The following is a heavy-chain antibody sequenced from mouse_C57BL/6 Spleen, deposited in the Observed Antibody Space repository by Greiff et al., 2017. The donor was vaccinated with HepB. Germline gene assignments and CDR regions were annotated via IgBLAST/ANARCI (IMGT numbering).Heavy chain of an antibody. Sequence: LEESGPELVKPGASVKISCKASGYAFSSSWMNWVKQRPGKGLEWIGRIYPGDGDTNYNGKFKGKATLTADKSSSTAYMQLSSLTSEDSAVYFCASLYYSNYDGFAYWGQGTLVTVSA. CDR1: GYAFSSSW. CDR3: ASLYYSNYDGFAY. CDR2: IYPGDGDT. J-gene: IGHJ3*01. D-gene: IGHD2-5*01. V-gene: IGHV1-82*01.